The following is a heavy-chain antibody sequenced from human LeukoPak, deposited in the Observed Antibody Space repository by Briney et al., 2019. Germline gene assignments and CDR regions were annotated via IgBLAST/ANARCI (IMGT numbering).Heavy chain of an antibody. V-gene: IGHV3-30*18. CDR3: AKDSEDIVVVPAAINYYYYMDV. CDR2: ISYDGSNK. J-gene: IGHJ6*03. D-gene: IGHD2-2*01. Sequence: TGGSLRLSCAASGFTFSSYGMHWVRQAPGKGLEWVAVISYDGSNKYYADSVKGRFTISRDNSKNTLYLQMNSLRAEDTAVYYCAKDSEDIVVVPAAINYYYYMDVWGKGTTVTISS. CDR1: GFTFSSYG.